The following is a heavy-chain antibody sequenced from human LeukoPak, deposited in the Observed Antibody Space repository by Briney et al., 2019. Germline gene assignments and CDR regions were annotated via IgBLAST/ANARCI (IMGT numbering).Heavy chain of an antibody. V-gene: IGHV3-30*18. J-gene: IGHJ4*02. D-gene: IGHD5-18*01. CDR1: GFTFSSYG. CDR2: ISYDGSNK. CDR3: AKDRNVDTAMVTDY. Sequence: GGSLRLSCAASGFTFSSYGMHWVRQAPGKGLEWVAVISYDGSNKYYADSVKGRFTTSRDNSKNTLYLQMNSLRAEDTAVYYCAKDRNVDTAMVTDYWGQGTLVTVSS.